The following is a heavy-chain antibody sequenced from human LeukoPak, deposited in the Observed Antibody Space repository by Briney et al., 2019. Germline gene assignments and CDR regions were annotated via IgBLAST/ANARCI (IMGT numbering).Heavy chain of an antibody. J-gene: IGHJ4*02. Sequence: ASVKVSCKASGYTFINYAMHWVRQAPGQRLEWMGWINAGNGNTKYSQKFQGRVTITRDTSASIAYMELSSLRSEDTAVYYCARGAGSGYCGGGSCYGAFDYWGQGTLVTVSS. CDR3: ARGAGSGYCGGGSCYGAFDY. CDR2: INAGNGNT. D-gene: IGHD2-15*01. CDR1: GYTFINYA. V-gene: IGHV1-3*01.